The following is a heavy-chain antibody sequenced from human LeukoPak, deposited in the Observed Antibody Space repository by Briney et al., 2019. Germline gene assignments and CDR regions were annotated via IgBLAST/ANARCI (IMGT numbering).Heavy chain of an antibody. D-gene: IGHD2-2*02. CDR3: ARAIGVTCISTSCYSFAY. CDR2: ISWNSGSI. CDR1: GFIFDVYA. J-gene: IGHJ4*02. Sequence: GGSLRLSCAASGFIFDVYAIHCVRQAPGKGLEWVSGISWNSGSIVYADSVKGRFTISRDNAKNSLYLQMNSLRAEDTALYYCARAIGVTCISTSCYSFAYWGRGTLVTVSS. V-gene: IGHV3-9*01.